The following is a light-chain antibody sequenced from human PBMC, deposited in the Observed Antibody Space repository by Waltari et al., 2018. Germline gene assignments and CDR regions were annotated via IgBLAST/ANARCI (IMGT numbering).Light chain of an antibody. CDR1: QSISSW. Sequence: DIQMTQSPSTLSASVGDRVTITCRASQSISSWLAWYQQKPGKAPKLLIYKASSLKSGVTSRFSGSGSGTEFTLTISSLQPDDFATYYCQQYNSYSPMYTFGQGTKLEIK. J-gene: IGKJ2*01. CDR3: QQYNSYSPMYT. CDR2: KAS. V-gene: IGKV1-5*03.